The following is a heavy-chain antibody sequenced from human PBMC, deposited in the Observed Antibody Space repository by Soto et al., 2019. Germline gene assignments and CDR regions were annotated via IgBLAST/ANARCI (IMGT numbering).Heavy chain of an antibody. CDR1: GDSISSTHFY. CDR3: FVVLAELTNYNLMSV. V-gene: IGHV4-39*01. J-gene: IGHJ6*02. CDR2: IFSTGST. Sequence: QLRLQESGPGLVKPSETLSLTCSVSGDSISSTHFYWGWVRQPPGKGLEWLGYIFSTGSTYYNPCLYSRAPISIDRTKNKFSLRLSSVTAAEAAMYYCFVVLAELTNYNLMSVGGQGTTVPVSS. D-gene: IGHD2-21*01.